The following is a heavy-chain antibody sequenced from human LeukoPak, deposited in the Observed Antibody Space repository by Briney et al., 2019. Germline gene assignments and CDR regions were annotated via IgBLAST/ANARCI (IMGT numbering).Heavy chain of an antibody. Sequence: ASVKVSCKASGYTFTGYYMHWVRQAPGQGLEWMGRINPNSGGTNYAQKFQGRVTMTRDTSISTAYMELSRLRSDDTAVYYCARESPDDYGDYVNDYWGQGTLVTVSS. D-gene: IGHD4-17*01. CDR3: ARESPDDYGDYVNDY. CDR2: INPNSGGT. CDR1: GYTFTGYY. V-gene: IGHV1-2*06. J-gene: IGHJ4*02.